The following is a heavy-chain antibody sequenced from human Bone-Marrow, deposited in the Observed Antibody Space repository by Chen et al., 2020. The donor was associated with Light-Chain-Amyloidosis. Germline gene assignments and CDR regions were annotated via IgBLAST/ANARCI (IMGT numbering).Heavy chain of an antibody. CDR2: IYPDDSDA. J-gene: IGHJ4*02. CDR1: GYTFPNYW. V-gene: IGHV5-51*01. CDR3: ARRRDGYNFDY. D-gene: IGHD5-12*01. Sequence: EVQLEQSGPEVKKPGESLKISCKGSGYTFPNYWIGWVRQMPGKGLEWMGVIYPDDSDARYSPSFEGQVTISADKSITTAYLQWRSLKASDTAMYYCARRRDGYNFDYWGQGP.